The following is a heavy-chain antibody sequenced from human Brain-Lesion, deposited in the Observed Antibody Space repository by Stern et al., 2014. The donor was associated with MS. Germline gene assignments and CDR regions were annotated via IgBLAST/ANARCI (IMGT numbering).Heavy chain of an antibody. CDR3: ARDQRGITIFGVVTDYYYLGMDV. CDR1: GYIFTGYY. Sequence: QVQLVQSGAELKKPGASVKVSCKTSGYIFTGYYIHWVRQAPGQGLEWMAWINPNTGGTKYAQKFQGRVNMSRDTSISTAYVELSSLTSDDTAVYYCARDQRGITIFGVVTDYYYLGMDVWGQGTTVTVSS. D-gene: IGHD3-3*01. CDR2: INPNTGGT. J-gene: IGHJ6*02. V-gene: IGHV1-2*02.